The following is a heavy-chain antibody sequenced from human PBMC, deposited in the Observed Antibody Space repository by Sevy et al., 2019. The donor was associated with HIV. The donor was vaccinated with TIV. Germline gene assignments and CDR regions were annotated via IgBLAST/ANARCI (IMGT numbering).Heavy chain of an antibody. D-gene: IGHD6-13*01. CDR2: IFYSGST. Sequence: SETLSLTCTVSGGSVGNDDYYWSWIRQPPGKGLEWIGYIFYSGSTYYNPSLKSRGSISVDTSKNPFSLRLRSVTAADTAEYYCARGVASSGAYKFDYWGPGTLVTVSS. V-gene: IGHV4-30-4*01. J-gene: IGHJ4*02. CDR3: ARGVASSGAYKFDY. CDR1: GGSVGNDDYY.